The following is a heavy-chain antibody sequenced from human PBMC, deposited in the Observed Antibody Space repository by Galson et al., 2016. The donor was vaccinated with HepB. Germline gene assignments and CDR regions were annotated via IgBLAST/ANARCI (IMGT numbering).Heavy chain of an antibody. J-gene: IGHJ4*02. CDR3: ARHDITCGYGCGPDY. CDR1: GGSISSYY. Sequence: TLSLTCTVSGGSISSYYWNWIRQPPGKGLEWIGNIYYSGITNYNPSLTSRVTLPVDPSTNQFSRRMKSVTAADTAVYYCARHDITCGYGCGPDYWGQGALVTVSS. V-gene: IGHV4-59*08. D-gene: IGHD6-25*01. CDR2: IYYSGIT.